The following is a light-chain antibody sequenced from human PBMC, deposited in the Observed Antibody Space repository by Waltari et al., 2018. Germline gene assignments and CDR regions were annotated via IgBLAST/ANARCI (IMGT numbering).Light chain of an antibody. CDR1: SSDVGGYNY. CDR3: CSFTSRSTWV. CDR2: DVS. V-gene: IGLV2-14*01. J-gene: IGLJ3*02. Sequence: QSALTQPAPVSGSPGQAFTIPCTGTSSDVGGYNYVPWYQQHPGKVPKLLIFDVSNRPSGVSHRFSGSKSGNTASLTISGLQAEDESDYYCCSFTSRSTWVFGGGTKLTVL.